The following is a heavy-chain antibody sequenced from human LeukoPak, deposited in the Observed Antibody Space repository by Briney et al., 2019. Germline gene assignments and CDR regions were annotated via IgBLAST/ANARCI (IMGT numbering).Heavy chain of an antibody. V-gene: IGHV3-30*03. Sequence: GKSLRLSCAASEFIFSGYGMHWVRQAPGKGLEWVAVISHDGSNKYYADSVKGRFTISRDNSKNTLYLQMNSLRAEDTAVYYCARIPRGYSYHYYFDYWGQGTLVTVSS. CDR2: ISHDGSNK. CDR3: ARIPRGYSYHYYFDY. J-gene: IGHJ4*02. D-gene: IGHD5-18*01. CDR1: EFIFSGYG.